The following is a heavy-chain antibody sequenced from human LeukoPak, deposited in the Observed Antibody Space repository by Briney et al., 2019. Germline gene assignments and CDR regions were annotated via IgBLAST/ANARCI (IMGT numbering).Heavy chain of an antibody. D-gene: IGHD5-12*01. CDR3: ARDSKSGKSWFFDS. CDR2: ISSSSSYI. Sequence: GGSLRLSCAASGFTFSSYSMNWVRQAPGKGLEWVSSISSSSSYIYYADSVKGRFTISRDNAKNSLYLQMNSLRAEDTAVYYCARDSKSGKSWFFDSWGQGTLVTVSS. CDR1: GFTFSSYS. V-gene: IGHV3-21*01. J-gene: IGHJ4*02.